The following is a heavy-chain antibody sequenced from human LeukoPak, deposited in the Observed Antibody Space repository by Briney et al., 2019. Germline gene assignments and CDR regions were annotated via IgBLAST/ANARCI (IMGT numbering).Heavy chain of an antibody. CDR3: ARGRSRSKRSRYYYYGMDV. V-gene: IGHV4-34*01. CDR2: INHSGST. D-gene: IGHD3-10*01. CDR1: GGSFSGYY. J-gene: IGHJ6*02. Sequence: SETLSLTCAVYGGSFSGYYWSWIRQPPGKGLEWIGEINHSGSTNYNPSLKSRVTISVDTSKNQFSLKLSSVTAADTAVYYCARGRSRSKRSRYYYYGMDVWGQGTTVTVSS.